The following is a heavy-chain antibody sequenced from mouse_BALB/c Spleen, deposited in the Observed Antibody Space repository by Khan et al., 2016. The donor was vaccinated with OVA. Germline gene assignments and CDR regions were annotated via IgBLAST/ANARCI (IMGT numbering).Heavy chain of an antibody. CDR3: ARIYGGDFDY. V-gene: IGHV3-2*02. CDR2: ISYSGNP. J-gene: IGHJ2*01. D-gene: IGHD1-1*01. Sequence: EVQLQESGPGLVKPSQSLSLTCTVTGYSITTDYAWNWIRQFPGNKLEWMCYISYSGNPQYNPSLTSRISITRDTSKNQFFLQWKSVTTEDTARYYCARIYGGDFDYWGQGTTLTVSS. CDR1: GYSITTDYA.